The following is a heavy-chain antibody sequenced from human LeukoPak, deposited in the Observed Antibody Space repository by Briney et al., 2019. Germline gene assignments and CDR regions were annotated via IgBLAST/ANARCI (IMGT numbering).Heavy chain of an antibody. V-gene: IGHV3-21*01. J-gene: IGHJ6*01. CDR2: ISSSSSYI. Sequence: GSLRLSCAASGFTFSTYSMNWVRQAPGKGLEWVSSISSSSSYIYYADSVKGRFTISRDNAKNSLYLQMNSLIAEDTAVYYCARSPHNYDSSGYYAFYYYFARDVGAEKPGVSVSS. CDR1: GFTFSTYS. CDR3: ARSPHNYDSSGYYAFYYYFARDV. D-gene: IGHD3-22*01.